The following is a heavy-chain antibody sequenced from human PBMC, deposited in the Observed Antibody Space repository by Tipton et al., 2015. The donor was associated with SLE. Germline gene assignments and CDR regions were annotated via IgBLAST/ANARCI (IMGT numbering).Heavy chain of an antibody. D-gene: IGHD3-10*01. V-gene: IGHV4-59*01. J-gene: IGHJ4*02. CDR1: GASISSSY. CDR2: IYQSGGT. Sequence: TLSLTCNVSGASISSSYLSWIRQPPGKGLEWIGHIYQSGGTYYNPPLKGRVTISVDTSKNQFSLKLRSVTAADTALYYCARAKGSGTYSSGQFDSWGQGTLVTVSS. CDR3: ARAKGSGTYSSGQFDS.